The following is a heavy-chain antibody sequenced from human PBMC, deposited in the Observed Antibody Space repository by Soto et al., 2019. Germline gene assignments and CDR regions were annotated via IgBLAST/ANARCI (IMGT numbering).Heavy chain of an antibody. CDR3: ARDVESGSSQYYYYYYGMDV. CDR2: ISYDGSNK. J-gene: IGHJ6*02. D-gene: IGHD1-26*01. CDR1: GFTFSSYA. V-gene: IGHV3-30-3*01. Sequence: GGSLRLSCAASGFTFSSYAMHWVRQAPGKXLEWVAVISYDGSNKYYADSVKGRFTISRDNSKNTLYLQMNSLRAEDTAVYYCARDVESGSSQYYYYYYGMDVWGQGTTVTVYS.